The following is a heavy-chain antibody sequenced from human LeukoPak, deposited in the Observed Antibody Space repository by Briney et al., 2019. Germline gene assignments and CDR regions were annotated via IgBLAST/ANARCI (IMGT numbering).Heavy chain of an antibody. CDR3: AKAPLSSGSYLDY. D-gene: IGHD3-10*01. CDR2: ISWNSGSI. Sequence: GGSLRLSCAASGFTFDDYAMHWVRQAPGKGLEWVSGISWNSGSIGYADSVKGRFTISRDNAKNSLYLQMNSLRAEDTALYYCAKAPLSSGSYLDYWGQGTLVTVSS. J-gene: IGHJ4*02. CDR1: GFTFDDYA. V-gene: IGHV3-9*01.